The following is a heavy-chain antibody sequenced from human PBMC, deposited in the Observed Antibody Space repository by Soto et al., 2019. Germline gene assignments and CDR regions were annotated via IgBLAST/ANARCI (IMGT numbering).Heavy chain of an antibody. CDR3: ARESGGETATLDYYYYYMDV. D-gene: IGHD3-16*01. J-gene: IGHJ6*03. CDR2: INPNSGVT. CDR1: GDRFTDYY. V-gene: IGHV1-2*04. Sequence: QVQLVQSGAEVKEPGASVTVSCRASGDRFTDYYMHWVRQAPRQGLEWMGWINPNSGVTKYAQKFQGWVTMTRDTSTRTVYMQLSRLGFDDTAIYYSARESGGETATLDYYYYYMDVWGTGTTVTVSS.